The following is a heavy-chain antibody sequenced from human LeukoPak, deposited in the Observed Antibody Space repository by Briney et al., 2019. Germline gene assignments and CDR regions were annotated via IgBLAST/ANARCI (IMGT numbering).Heavy chain of an antibody. CDR1: GLTFSDYY. CDR3: ATDGAGFDT. V-gene: IGHV3-11*01. CDR2: INIGGTNT. J-gene: IGHJ5*02. Sequence: GGSLRLYCAASGLTFSDYYMSWIRQAPGKGLEWLSYINIGGTNTHYADSVKGRFTISRDNAKKSLYLKMTNLRAEDTAVYYCATDGAGFDTWGQGVLVTVSS.